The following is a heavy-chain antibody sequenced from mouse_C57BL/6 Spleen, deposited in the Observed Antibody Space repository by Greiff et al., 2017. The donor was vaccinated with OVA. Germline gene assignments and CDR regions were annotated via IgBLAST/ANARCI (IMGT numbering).Heavy chain of an antibody. Sequence: EVKLMESGGGLVKPGGSLKLSCAASGFTFSSYAMSWVRQTPEKRLEWVATISDGGSYTYYPDNVKGRFTISRDNAKNNLYLQMSHLKSEDTAMYYCAREDSSGYFDYWGQGTTLTVSS. CDR3: AREDSSGYFDY. V-gene: IGHV5-4*01. CDR1: GFTFSSYA. J-gene: IGHJ2*01. CDR2: ISDGGSYT. D-gene: IGHD3-2*02.